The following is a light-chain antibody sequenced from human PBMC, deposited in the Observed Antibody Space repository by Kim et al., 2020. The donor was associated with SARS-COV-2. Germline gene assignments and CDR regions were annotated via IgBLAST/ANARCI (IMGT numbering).Light chain of an antibody. CDR2: HVA. CDR3: CSYSGVSHWV. J-gene: IGLJ3*02. V-gene: IGLV2-11*03. CDR1: GSEIGGYDE. Sequence: GESVTCAWAGAGSEIGGYDEVGWDRRRPAKGPKLRIYHVARRPGGGPDRVSGSESGNAASLAISGRQAEDGAEYYCCSYSGVSHWVFGGGTQLTVL.